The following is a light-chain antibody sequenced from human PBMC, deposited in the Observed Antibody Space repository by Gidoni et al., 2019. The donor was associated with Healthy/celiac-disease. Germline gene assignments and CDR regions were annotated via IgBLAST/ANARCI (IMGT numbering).Light chain of an antibody. CDR1: QSISNY. V-gene: IGKV3-11*01. CDR2: GAS. J-gene: IGKJ5*01. CDR3: QQRSNWPPIT. Sequence: DIVLTQSPATLSLSPGERATLSCRASQSISNYLAWSQQKPGQAPRLLIYGASNRATGIPARFSGSGSGTDFTLTISSLEPEDFAVYYCQQRSNWPPITFGQGTRLEIK.